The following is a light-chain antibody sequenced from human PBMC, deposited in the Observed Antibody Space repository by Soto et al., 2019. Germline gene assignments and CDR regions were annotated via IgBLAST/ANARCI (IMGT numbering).Light chain of an antibody. CDR1: QRVLYSSNNKNY. J-gene: IGKJ1*01. V-gene: IGKV4-1*01. CDR3: QQYYSSPQT. CDR2: WAS. Sequence: DIVMTQSPDSLAVSLGERATINCKSIQRVLYSSNNKNYLAWYQQKPGQPPKLLIYWASTRESGVPDRFSGSGSGTDLTITISSLQAEDVAVYYCQQYYSSPQTFGQGTKVELK.